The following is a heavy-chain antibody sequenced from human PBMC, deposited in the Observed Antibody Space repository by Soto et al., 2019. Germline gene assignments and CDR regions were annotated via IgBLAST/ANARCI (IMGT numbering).Heavy chain of an antibody. Sequence: QVQLVQSGAEVKKPGASVKVSCKASGYTFTSYGISWVRQAPGQGLEWMGWISAYNGNTNYAQKLQGRVTMTTETSTSTAYMELRSLRSDDTAVYYCARGPPSYYDSSGYYKYFDYWGQGTLVTVSS. CDR3: ARGPPSYYDSSGYYKYFDY. CDR1: GYTFTSYG. V-gene: IGHV1-18*01. J-gene: IGHJ4*02. D-gene: IGHD3-22*01. CDR2: ISAYNGNT.